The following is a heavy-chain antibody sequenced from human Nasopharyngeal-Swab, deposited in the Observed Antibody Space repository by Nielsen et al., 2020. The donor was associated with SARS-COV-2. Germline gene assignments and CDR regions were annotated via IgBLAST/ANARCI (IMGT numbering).Heavy chain of an antibody. Sequence: SVKVSCKASGGTFSSYAISWVRQAPGQGLEWMGGIIPIFGTANYAQKLQGRVTMTTGTSTSTAYMELRSLRSDDTAVYYCARWGGSGQWLDYWGQGTLVTVSS. CDR1: GGTFSSYA. J-gene: IGHJ4*02. D-gene: IGHD6-19*01. V-gene: IGHV1-69*05. CDR3: ARWGGSGQWLDY. CDR2: IIPIFGTA.